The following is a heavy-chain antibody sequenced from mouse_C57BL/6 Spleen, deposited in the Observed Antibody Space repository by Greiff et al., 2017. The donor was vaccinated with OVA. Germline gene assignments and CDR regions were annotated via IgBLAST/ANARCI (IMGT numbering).Heavy chain of an antibody. Sequence: EVQLVESGGDLVKPGGSLKLSCAASGFTFSSYGMSWVRQTPDKRLEWVATISSGGSYTYYPDSVKGRFTISRDNAKNTLYLQMSSLKSEDTARDYCARRGYSNLDYWGQGTTLTVSS. D-gene: IGHD2-5*01. CDR2: ISSGGSYT. J-gene: IGHJ2*01. CDR3: ARRGYSNLDY. V-gene: IGHV5-6*01. CDR1: GFTFSSYG.